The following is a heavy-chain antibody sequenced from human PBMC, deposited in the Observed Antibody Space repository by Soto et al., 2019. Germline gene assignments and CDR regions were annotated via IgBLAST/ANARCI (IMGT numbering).Heavy chain of an antibody. Sequence: EVQLVESGGGLVQPGGSLRLSCAASGFTVSSYWMHWVRQAPGKGLVWVSRINSDGSSTSYADSVKGRITISRDNAENTVYLQMNSLRAEDTAVYYCARRRGWHEFDIWGQGTMVTVSS. V-gene: IGHV3-74*01. CDR1: GFTVSSYW. J-gene: IGHJ3*02. D-gene: IGHD6-19*01. CDR2: INSDGSST. CDR3: ARRRGWHEFDI.